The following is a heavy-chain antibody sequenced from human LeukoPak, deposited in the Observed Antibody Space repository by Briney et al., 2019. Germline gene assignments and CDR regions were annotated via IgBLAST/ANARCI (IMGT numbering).Heavy chain of an antibody. V-gene: IGHV1-46*01. CDR1: GYTFTSYY. CDR2: INPSGGST. CDR3: ARGGYDFWSGADAFDI. J-gene: IGHJ3*02. D-gene: IGHD3-3*01. Sequence: ASVNVSCKASGYTFTSYYMHWVRQAPGQGLEWMGIINPSGGSTSYAQKFQGRVTMTRDTSTSTVYMELSSLRSEDTAVYYCARGGYDFWSGADAFDIWGQGTMVTVSS.